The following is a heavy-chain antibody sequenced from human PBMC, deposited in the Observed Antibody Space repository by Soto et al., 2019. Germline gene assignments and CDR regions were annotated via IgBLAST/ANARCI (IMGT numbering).Heavy chain of an antibody. CDR3: AGTSAESLYFDY. V-gene: IGHV4-39*01. CDR1: GDSISITSYY. D-gene: IGHD1-1*01. Sequence: QLQLQESGPGLVKPSETLSLTCTVSGDSISITSYYWGWVRQPPGKGLEWIGSIHYSGRTHYNPSLQSRVTISGDASKKQFSLKLRAVTAADTAVYYCAGTSAESLYFDYWGQGTMVTVSS. CDR2: IHYSGRT. J-gene: IGHJ4*02.